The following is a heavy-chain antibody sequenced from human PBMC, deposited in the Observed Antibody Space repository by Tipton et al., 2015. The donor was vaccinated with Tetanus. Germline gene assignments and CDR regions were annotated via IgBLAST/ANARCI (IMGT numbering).Heavy chain of an antibody. J-gene: IGHJ5*02. Sequence: TLSLTCTVSGGSISSSSYYWGWIRQPPGKGLEWIGSIYYSGSTNYNPSLKSRVTISVDTSKNQFSLKLSSVTAADTAVYYCARDHYYDSSSWFDPWGQGTLVTVSS. CDR3: ARDHYYDSSSWFDP. CDR2: IYYSGST. D-gene: IGHD3-22*01. V-gene: IGHV4-39*07. CDR1: GGSISSSSYY.